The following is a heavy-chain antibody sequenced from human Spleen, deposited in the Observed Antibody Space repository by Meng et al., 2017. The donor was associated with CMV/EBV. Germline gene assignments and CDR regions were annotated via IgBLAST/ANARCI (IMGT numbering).Heavy chain of an antibody. CDR3: ARDSLGNYDLAY. J-gene: IGHJ4*02. D-gene: IGHD1-7*01. V-gene: IGHV1-2*02. CDR1: GYGFTNYR. CDR2: INPNTGGT. Sequence: RASGYGFTNYRIHWVRQAPGQGLEWMAWINPNTGGTIYAQKLEGRVTMTRDTSISTAYMELSSLTSDDTALYYCARDSLGNYDLAYWGQGTLVTVSS.